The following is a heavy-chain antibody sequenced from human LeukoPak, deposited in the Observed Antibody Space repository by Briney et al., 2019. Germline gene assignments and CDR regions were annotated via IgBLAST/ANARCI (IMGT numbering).Heavy chain of an antibody. Sequence: GGSLRLSCAASGFTFSSYWMHWVRHAPGKGLVWVSRINSDGSSTTYADSVKGGFTISRDNAKNTLYLQMNSLIAEDTPGDDCARVEMAAGWDYYFHGMDVWVQGTTVTVSS. CDR3: ARVEMAAGWDYYFHGMDV. J-gene: IGHJ6*02. CDR1: GFTFSSYW. CDR2: INSDGSST. V-gene: IGHV3-74*01. D-gene: IGHD5-24*01.